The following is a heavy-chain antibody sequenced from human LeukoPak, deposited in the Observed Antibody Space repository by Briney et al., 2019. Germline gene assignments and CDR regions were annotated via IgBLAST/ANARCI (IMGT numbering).Heavy chain of an antibody. CDR2: ISFDGSQK. Sequence: GGSLRLSCAASGFTFGSYAMSWVRQAPGKGLEWVALISFDGSQKYYADSVKGRFTISRDNSKSTVYLQMNSLRVEDAAVYYCSKDLTSDFGGDLDPWGQGTLVTVSS. D-gene: IGHD3-10*01. CDR1: GFTFGSYA. V-gene: IGHV3-30*02. CDR3: SKDLTSDFGGDLDP. J-gene: IGHJ5*02.